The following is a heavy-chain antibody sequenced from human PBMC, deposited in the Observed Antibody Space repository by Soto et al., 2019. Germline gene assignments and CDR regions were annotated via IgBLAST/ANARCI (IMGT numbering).Heavy chain of an antibody. Sequence: XGTLSLTCTVSGGSISSSNYYWTWIRQPPGKGLEWIGTGPTYYNPSLNSRVTISVDTSKEQFSLKLSSVTAADTAVYYCATYGGDTGRFDYWGQGILVTVSS. J-gene: IGHJ4*02. CDR2: TGPT. CDR3: ATYGGDTGRFDY. V-gene: IGHV4-39*01. D-gene: IGHD4-17*01. CDR1: GGSISSSNYY.